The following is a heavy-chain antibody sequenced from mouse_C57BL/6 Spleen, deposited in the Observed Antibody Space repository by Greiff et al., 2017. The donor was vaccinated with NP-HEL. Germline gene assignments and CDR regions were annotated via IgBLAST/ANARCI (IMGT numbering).Heavy chain of an antibody. V-gene: IGHV5-4*03. D-gene: IGHD1-1*01. CDR3: ARLRVDY. CDR2: ISDGGSYT. CDR1: GFTFSSYA. J-gene: IGHJ4*01. Sequence: EVKLVESGGGLVKPGGSLKLSCAASGFTFSSYAMSWVRQTPEKRLEWVATISDGGSYTYYPDNVKGRFTISRDNAKNNLYLQMSHLKSEDTAMYYCARLRVDYWGQGTSVTVSS.